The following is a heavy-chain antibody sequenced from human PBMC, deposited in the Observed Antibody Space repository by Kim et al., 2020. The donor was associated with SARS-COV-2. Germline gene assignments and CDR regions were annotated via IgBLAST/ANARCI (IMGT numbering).Heavy chain of an antibody. CDR3: ARDKPPRTYYYDSSGYSPLLYLDY. CDR2: INPSGGST. Sequence: ASVKVSCKASGYTFTSYYMHWVRQAPGQGLEWMGIINPSGGSTSYAQKFQGRVTMTRDTSTSTVYMELSSLRSEDTAVYYCARDKPPRTYYYDSSGYSPLLYLDYWGQGTLVTVSS. D-gene: IGHD3-22*01. CDR1: GYTFTSYY. V-gene: IGHV1-46*01. J-gene: IGHJ4*02.